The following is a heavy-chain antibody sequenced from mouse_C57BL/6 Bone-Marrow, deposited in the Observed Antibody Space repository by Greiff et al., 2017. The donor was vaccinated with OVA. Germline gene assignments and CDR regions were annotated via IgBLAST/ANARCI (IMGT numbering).Heavy chain of an antibody. CDR1: GYAFSSSW. V-gene: IGHV1-82*01. Sequence: VQLQQSGPELVKPGASVTLSCKASGYAFSSSWMTWVKQRPGKGLEWIGRIYPGDGDTNYNGKFKGKATLTADKSSSTAYMQLSSLTSEDSAVYFCSSDSSGYGYSMDYWGQGTSVTVSS. CDR3: SSDSSGYGYSMDY. J-gene: IGHJ4*01. CDR2: IYPGDGDT. D-gene: IGHD3-2*02.